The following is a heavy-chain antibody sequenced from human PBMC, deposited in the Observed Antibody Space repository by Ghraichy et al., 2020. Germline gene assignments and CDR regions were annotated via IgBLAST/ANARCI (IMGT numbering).Heavy chain of an antibody. CDR2: IHHRGST. CDR3: ARVGGGYCETFSCRSRVDAFDF. J-gene: IGHJ3*01. D-gene: IGHD2-15*01. V-gene: IGHV4-4*09. CDR1: GGSISGHF. Sequence: SETLSLTCDVSGGSISGHFWSWIRQPPGKGLEWIGYIHHRGSTSYNPSFNSRVTISVDMSKRQFSLRLSSVTAADTAAYYCARVGGGYCETFSCRSRVDAFDFWGQGTMVTVSS.